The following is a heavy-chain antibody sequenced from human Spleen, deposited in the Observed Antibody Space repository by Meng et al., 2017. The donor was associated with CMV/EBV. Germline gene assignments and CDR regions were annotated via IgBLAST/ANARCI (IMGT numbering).Heavy chain of an antibody. D-gene: IGHD6-19*01. V-gene: IGHV2-70D*14. J-gene: IGHJ4*02. CDR2: IDWDDDE. CDR1: GFSLSTTRMR. CDR3: ARMGSSSGWFFDY. Sequence: GPTLVKPTQTLTLTCTFSGFSLSTTRMRVSWIRQPPGKALEWLARIDWDDDEFYSTSLKTRLTISKDTSKNQVVLTMTNMDPVDTATYYCARMGSSSGWFFDYWGQGTLVTVSS.